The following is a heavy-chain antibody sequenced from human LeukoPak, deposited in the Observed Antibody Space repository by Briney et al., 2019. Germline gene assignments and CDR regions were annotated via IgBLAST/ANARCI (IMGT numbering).Heavy chain of an antibody. CDR1: GFTFSSYS. Sequence: GGSLRLSCAASGFTFSSYSMNWVRQAPGKGLEWVSSISSSSSYIYYADSVKGRFTISRDNAKNSLYLQMNSLRAEDTAVYYCARDLKQWLVPRPQFDYWGQGTLVTVSS. CDR3: ARDLKQWLVPRPQFDY. D-gene: IGHD6-19*01. V-gene: IGHV3-21*01. J-gene: IGHJ4*02. CDR2: ISSSSSYI.